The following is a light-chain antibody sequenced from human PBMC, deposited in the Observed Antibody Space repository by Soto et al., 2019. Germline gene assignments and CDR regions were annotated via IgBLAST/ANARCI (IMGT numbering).Light chain of an antibody. CDR2: GVS. J-gene: IGLJ1*01. CDR3: SSFTGPTTLDV. CDR1: SSDVGSYNL. Sequence: QSALTQPASVSGSPGQSITISCTGTSSDVGSYNLVSWYQQHPGKAPKLMIYGVSNRPSGISNRFSGSKSGNTAFLTISGLQPEDEADYYCSSFTGPTTLDVFGTGTKLTVL. V-gene: IGLV2-14*02.